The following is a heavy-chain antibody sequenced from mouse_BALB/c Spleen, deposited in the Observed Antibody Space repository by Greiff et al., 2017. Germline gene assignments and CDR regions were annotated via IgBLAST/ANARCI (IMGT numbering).Heavy chain of an antibody. CDR2: IWAGGST. J-gene: IGHJ3*01. V-gene: IGHV2-9*02. Sequence: VKLVESGPGLVAPSQSLSITCTVSGFSLTSYGVHWVRQPPGKGLEWLGVIWAGGSTNYNSALMSRLSISKDNSKSQVFLKMNSLQTDDTAMYYCARPTFDGYYPWFAYWGQGTLVTVSA. CDR3: ARPTFDGYYPWFAY. D-gene: IGHD2-3*01. CDR1: GFSLTSYG.